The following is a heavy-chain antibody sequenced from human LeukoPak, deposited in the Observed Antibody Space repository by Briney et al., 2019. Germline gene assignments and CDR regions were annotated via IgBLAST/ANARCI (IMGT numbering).Heavy chain of an antibody. Sequence: SETLSLTCTVSGGSISSSSYYWGWIRQPPGKGLEWIGSIYYSGSTYYNPSPKSRVTISVDTSKNQFSLKLSSVTAADTAVYYCARRGAIFGVVVFDYWGQGTLVTVSS. CDR2: IYYSGST. D-gene: IGHD3-3*01. CDR1: GGSISSSSYY. CDR3: ARRGAIFGVVVFDY. J-gene: IGHJ4*02. V-gene: IGHV4-39*01.